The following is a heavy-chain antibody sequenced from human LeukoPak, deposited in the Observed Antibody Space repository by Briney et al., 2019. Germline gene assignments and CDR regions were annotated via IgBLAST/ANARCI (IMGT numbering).Heavy chain of an antibody. CDR3: GRGKFGVVPFDY. CDR1: GYTFTGYY. V-gene: IGHV1-2*02. CDR2: INPNSGGT. J-gene: IGHJ4*02. Sequence: ASVKVSCKASGYTFTGYYMHWVRQAPGQGLEWMGWINPNSGGTNYAQKFQGRVTMTRDTSISTAYMELSRLRSDDTAVYYCGRGKFGVVPFDYWGQGTLVTVSS. D-gene: IGHD3-3*01.